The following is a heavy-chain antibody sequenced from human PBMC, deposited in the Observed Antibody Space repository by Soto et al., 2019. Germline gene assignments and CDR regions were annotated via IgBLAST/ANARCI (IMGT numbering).Heavy chain of an antibody. CDR2: IYYSGST. J-gene: IGHJ4*02. V-gene: IGHV4-61*01. CDR3: ATGSSGWYVDFDY. D-gene: IGHD6-19*01. CDR1: GGSVSGSYYY. Sequence: SETLSLTCTVSGGSVSGSYYYWSWIRQPPGKGLEWIGYIYYSGSTNYNPSLKSRVTMSIDTSKNQFSLKLSSVTAADTAVYYCATGSSGWYVDFDYWGQGALVTVSS.